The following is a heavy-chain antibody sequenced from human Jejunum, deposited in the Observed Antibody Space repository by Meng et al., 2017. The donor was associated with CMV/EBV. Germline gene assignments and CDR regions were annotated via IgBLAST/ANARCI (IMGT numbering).Heavy chain of an antibody. J-gene: IGHJ4*02. CDR2: INPNSGGT. CDR3: ARVVMAEQQLDF. CDR1: GYSFTNYF. D-gene: IGHD1-14*01. V-gene: IGHV1-2*02. Sequence: ASGYSFTNYFYHWVRQAPGHGLDWMGWINPNSGGTNYARKFQGRVTMTRDTSINTVYLELSSLRSDDTAIYYCARVVMAEQQLDFWGQGTPVTVSS.